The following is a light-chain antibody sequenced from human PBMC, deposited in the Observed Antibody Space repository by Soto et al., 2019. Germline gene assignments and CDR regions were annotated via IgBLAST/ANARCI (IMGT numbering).Light chain of an antibody. V-gene: IGLV2-11*01. CDR3: CSYGGNYTPYV. CDR2: DVS. J-gene: IGLJ1*01. CDR1: SGDVGGYNY. Sequence: QSVLTQPRSVSGSLGQSVTISCTGTSGDVGGYNYVSWYQKQSGQAPKLMIYDVSQRPSGVPDRFSGSKSGNTASLTISGLQAEDEADYYCCSYGGNYTPYVFGTGTKLTVL.